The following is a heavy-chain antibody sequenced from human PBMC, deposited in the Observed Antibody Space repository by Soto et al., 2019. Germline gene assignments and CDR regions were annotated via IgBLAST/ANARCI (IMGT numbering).Heavy chain of an antibody. CDR3: AKDGTHSSSWPSYFDY. Sequence: EVQLLESGGGLVQPGGSLRLSCAASGFTFSTYVMTWVRQAPGKGLEWVSSISGSGSNTYYADSVKGRFTISRDNSRNTLYLQMSSLRAEDTAVYYCAKDGTHSSSWPSYFDYWGQGTLVTVSS. J-gene: IGHJ4*02. V-gene: IGHV3-23*01. D-gene: IGHD6-13*01. CDR2: ISGSGSNT. CDR1: GFTFSTYV.